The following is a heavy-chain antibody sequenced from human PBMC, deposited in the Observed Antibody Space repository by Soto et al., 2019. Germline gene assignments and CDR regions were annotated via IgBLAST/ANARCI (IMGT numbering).Heavy chain of an antibody. J-gene: IGHJ4*02. D-gene: IGHD6-13*01. CDR2: INAGNGNT. CDR3: ARVLGYSRFDY. CDR1: GYTFTSYA. Sequence: ASVRVSCKASGYTFTSYAMHWVRQAPGQRLEWMGWINAGNGNTKYSQKFQGRVTITRDTSASTAYMELSSLRSEDTAVYYCARVLGYSRFDYWGQGTLVTVSS. V-gene: IGHV1-3*01.